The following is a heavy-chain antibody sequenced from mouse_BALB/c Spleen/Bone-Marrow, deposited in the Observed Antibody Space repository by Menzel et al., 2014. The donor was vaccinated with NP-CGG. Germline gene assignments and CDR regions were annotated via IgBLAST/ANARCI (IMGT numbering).Heavy chain of an antibody. J-gene: IGHJ4*01. CDR3: ARRGYYAMDY. CDR1: GVDFSRYW. CDR2: INPDSTTI. V-gene: IGHV4-1*02. Sequence: EADGVDFSRYWMSWVRQAPEKGLEWIGEINPDSTTIYYTPSLKDKFIISRDNAKNTLYLQMSKVRSEDTALYYCARRGYYAMDYWGQGTSVTVSS.